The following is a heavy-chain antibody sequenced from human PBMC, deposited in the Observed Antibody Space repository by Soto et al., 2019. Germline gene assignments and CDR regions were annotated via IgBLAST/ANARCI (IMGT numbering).Heavy chain of an antibody. CDR2: INSDGTTT. CDR3: VRDIR. CDR1: GFTFNNFW. Sequence: EVQLVESGGGLVQPGGSLRLSCAASGFTFNNFWMYWVRQTPEKGLVWVSGINSDGTTTIYADSVKGRFTISRDNAKNTLYLKMNSLTVEETAIYYCVRDIRWGQGTLVTVSS. J-gene: IGHJ4*02. V-gene: IGHV3-74*01.